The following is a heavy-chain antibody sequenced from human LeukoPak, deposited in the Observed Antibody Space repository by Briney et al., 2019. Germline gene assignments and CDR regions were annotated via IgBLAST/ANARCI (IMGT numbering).Heavy chain of an antibody. Sequence: SETLSLTCTVSGGSISSYYWSWIRQPAGKGLEWIGRIYTSGSTNYNPSLKRRVTMSVDTSKNQFSLTLSSVTAADTAVYYCARGDLVTRRFDYWGQGTLVTVSS. CDR3: ARGDLVTRRFDY. CDR2: IYTSGST. V-gene: IGHV4-4*07. CDR1: GGSISSYY. J-gene: IGHJ4*02. D-gene: IGHD4-23*01.